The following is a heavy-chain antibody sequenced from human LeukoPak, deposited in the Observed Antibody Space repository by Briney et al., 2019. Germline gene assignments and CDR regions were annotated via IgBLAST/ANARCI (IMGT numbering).Heavy chain of an antibody. CDR2: IYTDGAT. V-gene: IGHV3-66*02. CDR3: ARDRAGSKSWVEFHP. Sequence: GGSLTLSCAISGITVTQSDMSWVRQAPGRGLEWVSLIYTDGATHYADFVKGRFTISRVNSRNTVYLQMSSLRPDDTAVYFCARDRAGSKSWVEFHPWGQGTLVTVSS. CDR1: GITVTQSD. J-gene: IGHJ5*02. D-gene: IGHD3-10*01.